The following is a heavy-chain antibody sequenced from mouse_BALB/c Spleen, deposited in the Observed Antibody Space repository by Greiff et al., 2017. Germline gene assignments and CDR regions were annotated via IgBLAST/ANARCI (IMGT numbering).Heavy chain of an antibody. Sequence: VQLQQSGAELARPGASVKLSCKASGYTFTSYWMQWVKQRPGQGLEWIGAIYPGDGDTRYTQKFKGKATLTADKSSSTAYMQLSSLASEDSAVYYCARYTDYDAMDYWGQGTSVTVSS. CDR1: GYTFTSYW. V-gene: IGHV1-87*01. D-gene: IGHD1-1*01. CDR2: IYPGDGDT. CDR3: ARYTDYDAMDY. J-gene: IGHJ4*01.